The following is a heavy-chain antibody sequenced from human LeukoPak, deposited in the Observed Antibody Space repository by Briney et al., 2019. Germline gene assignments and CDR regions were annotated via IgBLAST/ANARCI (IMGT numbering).Heavy chain of an antibody. D-gene: IGHD3-10*01. CDR1: GFTFSTYS. Sequence: PGGSLRLSCAASGFTFSTYSMNWVRQAPGKGLEWVSSISGSSSYIYYADSVKGRFTISRDNSKNTVSLQMSSLRAEDTALYYCAKGSGNGYGSGPFDYWGQGTLVTVSS. V-gene: IGHV3-21*04. CDR3: AKGSGNGYGSGPFDY. CDR2: ISGSSSYI. J-gene: IGHJ4*02.